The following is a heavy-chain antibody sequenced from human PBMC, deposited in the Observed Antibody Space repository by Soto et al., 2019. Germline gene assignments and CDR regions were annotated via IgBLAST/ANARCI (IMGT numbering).Heavy chain of an antibody. CDR1: GFTFSSYA. V-gene: IGHV3-30-3*01. CDR3: ASGVDYYGSGSYFRGPGGDY. Sequence: GGSLRLSCAASGFTFSSYAMHWVRQAPGKGLEWVAVISYDGSNKYYADSVKGRFTISRDNSKNTLYLQMNSLRAEDTAVYYCASGVDYYGSGSYFRGPGGDYWGQGTLVTVSS. J-gene: IGHJ4*02. CDR2: ISYDGSNK. D-gene: IGHD3-10*01.